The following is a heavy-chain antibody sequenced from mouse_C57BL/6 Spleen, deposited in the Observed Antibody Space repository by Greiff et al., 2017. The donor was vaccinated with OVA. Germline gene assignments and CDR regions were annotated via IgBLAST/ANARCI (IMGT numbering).Heavy chain of an antibody. CDR2: IDPSDSET. CDR1: GYTFTSYW. D-gene: IGHD3-2*02. J-gene: IGHJ3*01. CDR3: AREETAQATFAY. Sequence: QVQLQQPGAELVRPGSSVKLSCKASGYTFTSYWMHWVKQRPIQGLEWIGNIDPSDSETHYNQKFKDKATLTVDKSSSTAYMQLSSLTSEDSAVYYCAREETAQATFAYWGQGTLVTVSA. V-gene: IGHV1-52*01.